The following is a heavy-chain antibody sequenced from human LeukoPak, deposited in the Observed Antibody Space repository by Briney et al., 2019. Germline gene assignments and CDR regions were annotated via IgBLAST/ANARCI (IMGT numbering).Heavy chain of an antibody. CDR3: ARRNYYVSSGYFSGDTFDI. V-gene: IGHV3-64*01. D-gene: IGHD3-22*01. Sequence: GGSLRLSCAASGFTFSSYAMHWVRQAPGKGLEFVSAINGNGGSTYYAKSVKGRFTVSRDNSKNTLSLQMGSLRAEDMAVYYCARRNYYVSSGYFSGDTFDIWGQGTMVTVSS. CDR2: INGNGGST. CDR1: GFTFSSYA. J-gene: IGHJ3*02.